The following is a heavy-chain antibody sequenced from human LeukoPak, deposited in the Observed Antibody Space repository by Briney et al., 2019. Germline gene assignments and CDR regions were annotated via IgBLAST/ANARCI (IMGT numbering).Heavy chain of an antibody. D-gene: IGHD3-22*01. CDR1: GFTFSEYA. Sequence: PGGSLRLSCAASGFTFSEYAMNWVRQAPGKGLEWVSHITGGGERTYFADSVKGRFTMSRDNSKNTLYLQMSSLRAEDTAVYYCAKDSTYYYDSSGYSHDAFDIWGQGTMVTVSS. V-gene: IGHV3-23*01. CDR3: AKDSTYYYDSSGYSHDAFDI. J-gene: IGHJ3*02. CDR2: ITGGGERT.